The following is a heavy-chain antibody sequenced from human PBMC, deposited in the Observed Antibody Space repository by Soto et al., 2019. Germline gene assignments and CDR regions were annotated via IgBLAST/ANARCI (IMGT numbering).Heavy chain of an antibody. CDR2: ISGSGGST. CDR3: AKASFVVVPAAICWFDP. D-gene: IGHD2-2*01. Sequence: EVQLLESGGGLVQPGGSLRLSCAASGFTFSSYAMSWVRQAPGKGLEWVSAISGSGGSTYYADSVKGRFTISRDNSKNTLYLQMNSLRAEDTAVYYCAKASFVVVPAAICWFDPWGQGTLVTVSS. V-gene: IGHV3-23*01. J-gene: IGHJ5*02. CDR1: GFTFSSYA.